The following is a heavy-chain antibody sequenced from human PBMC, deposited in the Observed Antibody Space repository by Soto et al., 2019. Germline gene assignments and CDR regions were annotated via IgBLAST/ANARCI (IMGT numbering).Heavy chain of an antibody. V-gene: IGHV3-30-3*01. CDR3: ARGLPAYKYGSPLEGFDY. D-gene: IGHD5-18*01. CDR1: AFTFSTYA. Sequence: LRLSCAASAFTFSTYAMHWVRQAPGKGLEWVAVIAYDGSNKYYADSVKGRFTISRDNSKNTLSLQMNSLRSEDTAVYYCARGLPAYKYGSPLEGFDYWGQGTLVPVSS. J-gene: IGHJ4*02. CDR2: IAYDGSNK.